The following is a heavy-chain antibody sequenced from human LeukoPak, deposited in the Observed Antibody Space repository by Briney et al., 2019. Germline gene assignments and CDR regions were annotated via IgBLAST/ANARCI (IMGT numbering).Heavy chain of an antibody. J-gene: IGHJ3*02. CDR3: ARGSVPAAYDAFDI. Sequence: GGSLRLSCAASGFTFSSYWMSWVRQAPGKGLEWVANIKQDGSEKYYVDSVKGRFTISRDNAKNSLYLQMNSLRAEDTAVYYCARGSVPAAYDAFDIWGQGTMVTVSS. V-gene: IGHV3-7*01. CDR2: IKQDGSEK. D-gene: IGHD2-2*01. CDR1: GFTFSSYW.